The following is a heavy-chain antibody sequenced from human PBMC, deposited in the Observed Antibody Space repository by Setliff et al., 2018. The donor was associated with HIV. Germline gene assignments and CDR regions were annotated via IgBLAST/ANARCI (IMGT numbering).Heavy chain of an antibody. Sequence: GGSLRLSCEASGFAFRMYAMSWVRQAPGKGLDWVSAISGSAGSTYYADSVKGRFTISRDNSKSTLYLEMNSLRAEDTAIYYCAKLGGPESGSCESWGQGTLVTVST. V-gene: IGHV3-23*01. CDR1: GFAFRMYA. CDR3: AKLGGPESGSCES. D-gene: IGHD3-10*01. CDR2: ISGSAGST. J-gene: IGHJ5*02.